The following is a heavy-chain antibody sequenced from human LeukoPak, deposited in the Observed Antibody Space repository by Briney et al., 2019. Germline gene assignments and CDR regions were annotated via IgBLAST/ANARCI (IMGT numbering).Heavy chain of an antibody. CDR2: IYYSGST. CDR3: ASAPDSSGYYLGWTDC. D-gene: IGHD3-22*01. V-gene: IGHV4-30-4*01. Sequence: SETLSLTCTVSGGSISSGDYYWSWIRQPPGKGLEWIGYIYYSGSTYYNPSLKSRVTISVDTSKNQFSLKLSSVTAADTAVYYCASAPDSSGYYLGWTDCWGQGTLVTVSS. CDR1: GGSISSGDYY. J-gene: IGHJ4*02.